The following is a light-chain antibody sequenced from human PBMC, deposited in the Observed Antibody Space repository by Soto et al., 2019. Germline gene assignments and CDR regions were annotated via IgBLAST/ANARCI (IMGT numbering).Light chain of an antibody. V-gene: IGKV1-39*01. CDR3: QQTYNTPPT. CDR1: QTISTY. J-gene: IGKJ1*01. Sequence: DIQMAESPSSLSAAVGGRVTITCRASQTISTYLNWYQQKPGKAPKLVIYAASSLQSGVPSRFSGSGSGTDFTLTISSLQPEDFAIFYCQQTYNTPPTFGPGTKVDI. CDR2: AAS.